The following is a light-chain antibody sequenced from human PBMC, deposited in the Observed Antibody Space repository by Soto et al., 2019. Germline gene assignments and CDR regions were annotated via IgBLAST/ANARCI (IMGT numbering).Light chain of an antibody. CDR1: QSVSSSY. J-gene: IGKJ1*01. Sequence: EIVLTQSPGTLSLSPGERATLSCRASQSVSSSYLAWYQQKLDQAPRLLIYGASSRATGIPDRFSGGGSGTDFTLTISRLEPEDFAVYYCQQYGSLPWTFGQGTKLEIK. CDR3: QQYGSLPWT. V-gene: IGKV3-20*01. CDR2: GAS.